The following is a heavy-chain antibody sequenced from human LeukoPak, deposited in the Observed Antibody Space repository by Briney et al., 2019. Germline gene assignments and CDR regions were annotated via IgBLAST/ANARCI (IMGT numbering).Heavy chain of an antibody. D-gene: IGHD2-2*01. J-gene: IGHJ6*02. Sequence: GGSLRLSCAAPGFPFSDYYMSWIPQAPGKGLEWVSYISSSGSTIYYADSVKGRFTISRDNAKNPLYLQMNSLRAEEPAVYYCARALDCSSTSCYGKEYYYYYYGMAVWGQGTTVTVSS. CDR1: GFPFSDYY. CDR3: ARALDCSSTSCYGKEYYYYYYGMAV. CDR2: ISSSGSTI. V-gene: IGHV3-11*01.